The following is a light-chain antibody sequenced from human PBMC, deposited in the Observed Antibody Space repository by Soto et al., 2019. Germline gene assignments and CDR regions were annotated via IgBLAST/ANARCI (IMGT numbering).Light chain of an antibody. V-gene: IGLV1-51*01. CDR1: NSNIGNNY. CDR3: GTWDSSLNAL. J-gene: IGLJ2*01. CDR2: DND. Sequence: QSVLTQPPSVSAAPGQKVTISCSGNNSNIGNNYVSWYQCLPGTAPKLLIYDNDKRPSGIPDRFSGSKSGTSATLGITGLQTGDEADYYCGTWDSSLNALFGGGTKLTVL.